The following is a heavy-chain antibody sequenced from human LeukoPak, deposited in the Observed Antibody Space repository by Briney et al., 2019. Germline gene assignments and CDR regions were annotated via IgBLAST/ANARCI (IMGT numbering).Heavy chain of an antibody. CDR3: ARAPMSYDSSGFGGAFDI. V-gene: IGHV3-30-3*01. CDR1: GFTFSNYA. D-gene: IGHD3-22*01. J-gene: IGHJ3*02. Sequence: GGSLRLSCAASGFTFSNYAMHWVRHAPGKGLEWVAVISYDGTNKYYADSVKGRFTIPRDNSKNTMYLQMNSLRAEDTAMYYCARAPMSYDSSGFGGAFDIWGQGTMVTVSS. CDR2: ISYDGTNK.